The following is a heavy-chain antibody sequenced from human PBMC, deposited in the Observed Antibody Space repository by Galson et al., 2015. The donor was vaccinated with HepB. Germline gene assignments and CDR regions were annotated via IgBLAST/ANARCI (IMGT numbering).Heavy chain of an antibody. D-gene: IGHD6-13*01. V-gene: IGHV1-18*04. CDR3: ARAGYSSSWYGSGNPDY. CDR1: GYTFTSYG. CDR2: ISAYNGNT. Sequence: SCKASGYTFTSYGISWVRQAPGQGLEWMGWISAYNGNTNYAQKLQGRVTMTTDTSTSTAYMELRSLRSDDTAVYYGARAGYSSSWYGSGNPDYWGQGTLVTVSS. J-gene: IGHJ4*02.